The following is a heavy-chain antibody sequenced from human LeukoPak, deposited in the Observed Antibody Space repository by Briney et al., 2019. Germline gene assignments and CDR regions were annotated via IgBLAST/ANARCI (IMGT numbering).Heavy chain of an antibody. D-gene: IGHD3-22*01. CDR2: ISGSGGST. J-gene: IGHJ4*02. CDR1: GFTFSSYS. Sequence: GGSLRLSCAASGFTFSSYSMNWVRQAPGKGLEWVSAISGSGGSTYYADSVKGRFTISRDNSKNTLYLQMNSLRAEDTAVYYCAKDPSRDSSGYYYGLTVDYWGQGTLVTVSS. CDR3: AKDPSRDSSGYYYGLTVDY. V-gene: IGHV3-23*01.